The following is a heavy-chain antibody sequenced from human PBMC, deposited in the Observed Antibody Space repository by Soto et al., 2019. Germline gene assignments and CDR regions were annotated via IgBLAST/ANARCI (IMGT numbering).Heavy chain of an antibody. CDR1: GYTFTSYD. Sequence: QVHLVQSGAEVKKPGASVKVSCKASGYTFTSYDINWVRQATGQGLEWMGWMTPNSGNTGYAQKFQGRVTMTRDTSITTAYMELSSLRSEDTAVYYCARGPVYGDYQRNNWFDPWGQGTLVTVSS. V-gene: IGHV1-8*01. CDR2: MTPNSGNT. J-gene: IGHJ5*02. D-gene: IGHD4-17*01. CDR3: ARGPVYGDYQRNNWFDP.